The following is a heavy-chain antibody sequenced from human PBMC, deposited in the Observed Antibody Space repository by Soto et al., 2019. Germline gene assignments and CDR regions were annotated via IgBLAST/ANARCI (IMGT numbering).Heavy chain of an antibody. CDR3: VRHCGTTLCNGVATRSFDY. CDR2: INPANGDT. D-gene: IGHD5-12*01. Sequence: VASVKVSCKASGYTFTSYGIHWVRQAPGQRLEWMGWINPANGDTKYSPKFQGRVTITRDTSASTAYMELSSLRDEDTALYYCVRHCGTTLCNGVATRSFDYWGQGTMVTVSS. J-gene: IGHJ4*02. CDR1: GYTFTSYG. V-gene: IGHV1-3*01.